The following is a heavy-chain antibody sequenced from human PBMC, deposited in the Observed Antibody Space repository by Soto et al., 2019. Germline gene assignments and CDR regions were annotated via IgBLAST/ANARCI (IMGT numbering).Heavy chain of an antibody. J-gene: IGHJ4*02. CDR1: GYTFTSYG. D-gene: IGHD2-8*01. CDR3: ARDDLGYCTNGVCYTFDY. Sequence: ASVKVSCKASGYTFTSYGISWVRQAPGQGLEWMGWISAYNGNTNYAQKLQGRVTMTTDTSTSTAYMELRSLRSDDTAVYYCARDDLGYCTNGVCYTFDYWGQGTLVTVSS. V-gene: IGHV1-18*01. CDR2: ISAYNGNT.